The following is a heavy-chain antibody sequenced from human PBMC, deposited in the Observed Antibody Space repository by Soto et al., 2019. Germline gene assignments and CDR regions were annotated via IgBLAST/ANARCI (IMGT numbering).Heavy chain of an antibody. CDR2: ISAYNGNK. J-gene: IGHJ4*02. Sequence: QVQLVQSGGEVKKPGASVEVSCRTSGYMFTTYGMIWVRQAPGQGLEWMAWISAYNGNKKYAQKFQGRVTMTTDTSTSTVSMELRNLTSADTGTYFCARTGGGMAARPLEYWGQGTLVTVSS. CDR1: GYMFTTYG. V-gene: IGHV1-18*04. D-gene: IGHD6-6*01. CDR3: ARTGGGMAARPLEY.